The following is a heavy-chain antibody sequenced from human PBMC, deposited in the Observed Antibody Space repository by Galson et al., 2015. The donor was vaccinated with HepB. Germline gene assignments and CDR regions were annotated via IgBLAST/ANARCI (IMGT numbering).Heavy chain of an antibody. V-gene: IGHV1-18*04. CDR2: ISAYNGNT. D-gene: IGHD6-13*01. CDR3: ARGAPGPAAEVGDYFDY. J-gene: IGHJ4*02. Sequence: SVKVSCKASGYTFTSYGISWVRQAPGQGLEWMGWISAYNGNTNYAQKLQGRVTMTTDTSTSTAYMELRSLRSDDTAVYYCARGAPGPAAEVGDYFDYWGQGTLVTVSS. CDR1: GYTFTSYG.